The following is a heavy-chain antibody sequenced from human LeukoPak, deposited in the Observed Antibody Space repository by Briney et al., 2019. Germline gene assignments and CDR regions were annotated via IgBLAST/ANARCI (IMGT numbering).Heavy chain of an antibody. CDR2: MNPNSGNT. J-gene: IGHJ4*02. D-gene: IGHD3-10*01. Sequence: ASVKVSCKASGYTFTSYDINWVRQATGQGLEWMEWMNPNSGNTGYAQKFQGRVTMTRNTSMSTAYMELSSLRSEDTAVYYCARGLWFGEYYFDYWGQGTLVTVSS. CDR1: GYTFTSYD. V-gene: IGHV1-8*01. CDR3: ARGLWFGEYYFDY.